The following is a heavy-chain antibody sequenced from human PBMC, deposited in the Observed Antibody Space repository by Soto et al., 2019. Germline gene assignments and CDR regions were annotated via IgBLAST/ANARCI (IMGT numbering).Heavy chain of an antibody. D-gene: IGHD3-16*02. Sequence: PSETLSLTXTVSGGSISSYYWSWIRQPPGKGLEWIGYIYYSGSTNYNPSLKSRVTISVDTSKNQFSLKLSSVTAADTAVYYCARRDRWQRHFDYWGQGTLVTVSS. CDR3: ARRDRWQRHFDY. CDR2: IYYSGST. CDR1: GGSISSYY. V-gene: IGHV4-59*01. J-gene: IGHJ4*02.